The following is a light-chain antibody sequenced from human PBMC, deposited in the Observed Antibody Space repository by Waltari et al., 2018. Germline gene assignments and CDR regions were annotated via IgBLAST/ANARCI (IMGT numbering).Light chain of an antibody. CDR2: STY. J-gene: IGKJ4*01. CDR1: QTVSTIA. V-gene: IGKV3-20*01. Sequence: EIVLTQSPGTLSLSPGDRATLPCRASQTVSTIALSWYQQKPGQAPRVLIYSTYNRATGIPERVSGSGSWTDFTLTINRLAPEDFAMYYCQQYDGIVVTFGGGTKVEI. CDR3: QQYDGIVVT.